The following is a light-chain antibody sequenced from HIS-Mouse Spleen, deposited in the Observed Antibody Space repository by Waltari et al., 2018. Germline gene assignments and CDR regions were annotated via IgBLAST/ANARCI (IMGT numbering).Light chain of an antibody. CDR3: QVWDSSSDHVV. CDR1: NIGSKS. CDR2: DDS. Sequence: SYVLTQPPSVSVAPGQTARITCGGNNIGSKSVHWYQQKRGQAPVLVVYDDSDRPSGITERFSGANSGNTDTLTISGVEAGDEADYYCQVWDSSSDHVVFGGGTKLTVL. J-gene: IGLJ2*01. V-gene: IGLV3-21*02.